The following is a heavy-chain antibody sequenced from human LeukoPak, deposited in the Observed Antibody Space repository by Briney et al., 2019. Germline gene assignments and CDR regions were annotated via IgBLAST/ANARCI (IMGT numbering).Heavy chain of an antibody. D-gene: IGHD4-11*01. J-gene: IGHJ4*02. CDR3: ARESNYSFDY. V-gene: IGHV4-30-4*01. CDR2: IYYSGST. CDR1: GGSFSGYY. Sequence: PSETLSLTCAVYGGSFSGYYWSWIRQPPGKGLEWIGYIYYSGSTYYSPSLKSRVTISVDTSKNQFSLKLSSVTAADTAVYYCARESNYSFDYWGQGTLVTVSS.